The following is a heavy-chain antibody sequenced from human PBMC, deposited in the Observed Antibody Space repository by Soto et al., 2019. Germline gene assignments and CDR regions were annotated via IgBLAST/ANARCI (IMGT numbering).Heavy chain of an antibody. Sequence: PGESLKISCQCSGYTFSNFWIGWVRQLPGQGPEWMGIIYPGDHETRYSPSFLGKVTISAETSINTAYLQWSSLEASDSAFYFCARSPRSSPYFDFWGQGALVTVSS. J-gene: IGHJ4*02. CDR1: GYTFSNFW. CDR2: IYPGDHET. V-gene: IGHV5-51*01. CDR3: ARSPRSSPYFDF. D-gene: IGHD6-13*01.